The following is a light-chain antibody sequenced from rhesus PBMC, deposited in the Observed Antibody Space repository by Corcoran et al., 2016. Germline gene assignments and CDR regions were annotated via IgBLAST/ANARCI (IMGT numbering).Light chain of an antibody. Sequence: EKVLTQSPATLSLSPGDRATLSCRASHSVGSSLAWYQQKPGQAPKLLIYDASSRATGIPDRFSGRGSGTEFTLTIRSLEPEDVGVYYCQQYNNWYSFGQGTKVEIK. V-gene: IGKV3-24*04. CDR1: HSVGSS. CDR3: QQYNNWYS. J-gene: IGKJ2*01. CDR2: DAS.